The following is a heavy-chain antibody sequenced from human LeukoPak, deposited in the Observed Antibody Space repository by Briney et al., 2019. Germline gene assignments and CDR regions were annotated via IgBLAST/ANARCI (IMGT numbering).Heavy chain of an antibody. Sequence: ASVKVSCKASGGTFSSYAISWVRQAPGQGLEWMGGIIPIFGTANYAQKFQGRVTITTDESTSTAYMELSSLRSEDTAVYYCARDIPGEGSLDAFDIWGQGTMVTVSS. J-gene: IGHJ3*02. CDR1: GGTFSSYA. CDR2: IIPIFGTA. CDR3: ARDIPGEGSLDAFDI. V-gene: IGHV1-69*05. D-gene: IGHD3-16*01.